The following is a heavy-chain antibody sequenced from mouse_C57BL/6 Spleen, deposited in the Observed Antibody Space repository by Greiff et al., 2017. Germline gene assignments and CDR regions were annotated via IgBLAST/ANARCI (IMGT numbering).Heavy chain of an antibody. CDR3: TKHEVHLGWAMDY. D-gene: IGHD2-14*01. V-gene: IGHV2-9*01. J-gene: IGHJ4*01. CDR2: LWGGGST. Sequence: VKLVESGPGLVAPSQSLSISCTVSGFSLTRYGVDWVRPPPGKGLEWLGVLWGGGSTNYNSALMSSLSISTDNSTSHAFLKMNSLQTDDTARYYCTKHEVHLGWAMDYWGQGTSVTVAS. CDR1: GFSLTRYG.